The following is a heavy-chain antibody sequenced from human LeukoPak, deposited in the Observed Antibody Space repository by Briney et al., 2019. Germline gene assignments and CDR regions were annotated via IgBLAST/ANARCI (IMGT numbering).Heavy chain of an antibody. V-gene: IGHV4-34*01. Sequence: SETLSLTCAVYGGSFSGYYWSWIRQPPGKGLEWIGENNHSGSTNYNPSLKSRVTISVDTSKNQFSLKLSSVTAADTAVYYCARGLRDSSSWLLDYWGQGTLVTVSS. CDR3: ARGLRDSSSWLLDY. J-gene: IGHJ4*02. D-gene: IGHD6-13*01. CDR1: GGSFSGYY. CDR2: NNHSGST.